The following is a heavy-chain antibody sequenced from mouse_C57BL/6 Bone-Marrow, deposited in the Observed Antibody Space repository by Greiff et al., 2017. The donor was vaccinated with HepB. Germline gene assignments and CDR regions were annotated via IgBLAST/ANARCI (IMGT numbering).Heavy chain of an antibody. J-gene: IGHJ4*01. D-gene: IGHD1-1*01. Sequence: QVQLQQPGAELVKPGASVKLSCKASGYTFTSYWMHWVKQRPGQGLEWIGMIHPNSGSTNYNEKFKSKATLTVDKSSSTAYMQLSILTSEDSAVYYCANYYGSSWGAMDYWGQGTSVTVSS. V-gene: IGHV1-64*01. CDR2: IHPNSGST. CDR3: ANYYGSSWGAMDY. CDR1: GYTFTSYW.